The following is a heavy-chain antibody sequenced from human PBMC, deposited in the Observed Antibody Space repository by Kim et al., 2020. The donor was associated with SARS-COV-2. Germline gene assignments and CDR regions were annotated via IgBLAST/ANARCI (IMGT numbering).Heavy chain of an antibody. J-gene: IGHJ6*02. CDR1: GYTFINNG. CDR3: ARGGSSGTKYGMDV. V-gene: IGHV1-18*01. Sequence: ASVKVSCKASGYTFINNGITWVRQAPGQGLEWMGWISTYNGNTNYAQRLQGRVTMTTDTSTSTAYMELRSLTSDDTAVYYCARGGSSGTKYGMDVWGQGTTVTVSS. CDR2: ISTYNGNT. D-gene: IGHD6-19*01.